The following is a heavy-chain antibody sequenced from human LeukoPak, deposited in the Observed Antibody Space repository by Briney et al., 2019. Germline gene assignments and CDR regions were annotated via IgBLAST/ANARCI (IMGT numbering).Heavy chain of an antibody. Sequence: GASAKVSCKASGYTFTGYYMHWVRQAPGQGLEWMGRINPNSGGTNYAQKFQGRVTMTRDTFISTAYMELSRLRSDDTAVYYCARDWGPYDFRSMDVWGQGTTVTVSS. J-gene: IGHJ6*02. D-gene: IGHD3-3*01. V-gene: IGHV1-2*06. CDR3: ARDWGPYDFRSMDV. CDR1: GYTFTGYY. CDR2: INPNSGGT.